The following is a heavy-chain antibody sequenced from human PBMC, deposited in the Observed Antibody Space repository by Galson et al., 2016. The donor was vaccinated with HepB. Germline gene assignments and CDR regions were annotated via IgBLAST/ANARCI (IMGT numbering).Heavy chain of an antibody. J-gene: IGHJ4*02. D-gene: IGHD4-23*01. Sequence: SETLSLTCTVSGGSTSSSSYYWGWIRQPPGKGLEWIGSIYYSGSTYYNPSPKSRVTISVDTSKNQFSLKLRSVTAADTAVYYCARRRPKVGGRGFDYWGQGTLVTVSS. CDR1: GGSTSSSSYY. CDR3: ARRRPKVGGRGFDY. CDR2: IYYSGST. V-gene: IGHV4-39*01.